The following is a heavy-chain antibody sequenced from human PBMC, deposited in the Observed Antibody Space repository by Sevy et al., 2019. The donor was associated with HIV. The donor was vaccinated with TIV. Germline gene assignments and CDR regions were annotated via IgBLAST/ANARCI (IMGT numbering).Heavy chain of an antibody. CDR2: INPNSGGT. Sequence: ASVKVSCKASGYTFTGYYMHWVRQAPGQGLEWMGWINPNSGGTNYAQKFQGRVTMTRDTSISTAYMELSRLRSDDTAVYYCARDYEGEYQPYFDYWGQGTLVTVSS. CDR1: GYTFTGYY. CDR3: ARDYEGEYQPYFDY. D-gene: IGHD2-2*01. V-gene: IGHV1-2*02. J-gene: IGHJ4*02.